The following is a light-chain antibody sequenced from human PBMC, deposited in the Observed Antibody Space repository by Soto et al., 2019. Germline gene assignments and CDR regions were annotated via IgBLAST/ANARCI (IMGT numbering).Light chain of an antibody. CDR3: QQYGRSPMFT. J-gene: IGKJ2*01. CDR1: QSVSSDY. Sequence: EIELTQSPGTLSLSPGDRATLSCRASQSVSSDYLAWYQQKPGQPPRLLIYGASRGAAGIPDRFSGSGSGTDFTLPISRLEPEDFAVYFCQQYGRSPMFTFGQGTKLEVK. CDR2: GAS. V-gene: IGKV3-20*01.